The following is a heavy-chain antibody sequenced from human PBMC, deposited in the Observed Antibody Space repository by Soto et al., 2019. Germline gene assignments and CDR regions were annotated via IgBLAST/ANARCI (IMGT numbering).Heavy chain of an antibody. Sequence: PGESLKISCKGSGYSFTSYWIGWVRQMPGKGLEWMGIVYPGDSDTRYSPSFQGQVTISADKSISTAYLQWSSLKASDTAMYYCARRKKGYYDSRRYFDYWGQGTLVTVSS. CDR1: GYSFTSYW. J-gene: IGHJ4*02. D-gene: IGHD3-22*01. V-gene: IGHV5-51*01. CDR2: VYPGDSDT. CDR3: ARRKKGYYDSRRYFDY.